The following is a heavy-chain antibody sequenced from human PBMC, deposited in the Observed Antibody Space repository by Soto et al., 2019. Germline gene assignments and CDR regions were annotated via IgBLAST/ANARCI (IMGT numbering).Heavy chain of an antibody. J-gene: IGHJ4*02. CDR2: ISGSGSGT. CDR3: VKGRSGYDFDY. CDR1: GFTFSSYV. Sequence: EVQLLESGGGLVQPGGSLRLSCAASGFTFSSYVMSWVRQAPGKGLEWVSAISGSGSGTYYADSVKGRFTISRDNSKNTLYVQMISQRAEDTAVYYCVKGRSGYDFDYWGQGTLVTVSS. D-gene: IGHD5-12*01. V-gene: IGHV3-23*01.